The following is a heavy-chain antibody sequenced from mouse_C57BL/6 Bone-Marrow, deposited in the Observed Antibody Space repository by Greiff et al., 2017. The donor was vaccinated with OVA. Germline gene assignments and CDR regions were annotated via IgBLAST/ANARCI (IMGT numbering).Heavy chain of an antibody. Sequence: VQLQQSGAELAKPGASVKLSCKASGYTFTSYWMHWVKQRPGQGLEWIGYINPSSGYTKYNQKFKDKATLTADKSSSTAYMQLSSLTYEDSAVYYCARTYDGYPGYFDVWGTGTTVTVSS. CDR3: ARTYDGYPGYFDV. CDR2: INPSSGYT. D-gene: IGHD2-3*01. J-gene: IGHJ1*03. V-gene: IGHV1-7*01. CDR1: GYTFTSYW.